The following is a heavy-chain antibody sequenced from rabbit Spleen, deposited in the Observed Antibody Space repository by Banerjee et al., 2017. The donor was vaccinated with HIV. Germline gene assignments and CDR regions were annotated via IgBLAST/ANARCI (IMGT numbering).Heavy chain of an antibody. CDR3: ARSGSSDFHYFNL. CDR2: IYTGSGSA. CDR1: GIDFSSSYW. J-gene: IGHJ4*01. V-gene: IGHV1S40*01. D-gene: IGHD8-1*01. Sequence: QSLEESGGDLVKPGASLTLTCKASGIDFSSSYWICWVRQAPGKGLEWIACIYTGSGSAYYASWVISRFTITSNTNQNTVTLQMTSLTAADTATYFCARSGSSDFHYFNLWGQGTLVTVS.